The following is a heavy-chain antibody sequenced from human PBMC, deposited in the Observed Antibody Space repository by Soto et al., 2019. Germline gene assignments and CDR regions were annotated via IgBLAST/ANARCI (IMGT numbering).Heavy chain of an antibody. CDR1: GGSFSGYY. V-gene: IGHV4-34*01. CDR3: ARDGANMAWSSHYYGMDV. J-gene: IGHJ6*02. Sequence: SETLSLTCAVYGGSFSGYYWSWIRQPPGKGLEWIGEINHSGSTNYNPSLKSRVTISVDTSKNQFSLKLSSVTAADTAVYYCARDGANMAWSSHYYGMDVWGQGTTVTVSS. CDR2: INHSGST. D-gene: IGHD2-2*01.